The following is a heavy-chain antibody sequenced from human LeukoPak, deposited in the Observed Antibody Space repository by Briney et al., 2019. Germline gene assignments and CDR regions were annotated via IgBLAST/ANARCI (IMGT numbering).Heavy chain of an antibody. V-gene: IGHV3-7*01. CDR1: GFTFSYYW. Sequence: QPGGSLRLSCAASGFTFSYYWMNWVRQAPGKGLEWVANIKQDGSEKYYVDSVKGRFTISRDNAKKSLYLQMDSLRAEDTAVYYCARGWGDYAMINCYTGGDVFDIWGQGTMVTVSS. CDR2: IKQDGSEK. D-gene: IGHD2-2*02. CDR3: ARGWGDYAMINCYTGGDVFDI. J-gene: IGHJ3*02.